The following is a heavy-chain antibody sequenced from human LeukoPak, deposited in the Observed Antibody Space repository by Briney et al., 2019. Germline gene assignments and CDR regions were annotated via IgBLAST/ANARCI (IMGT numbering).Heavy chain of an antibody. V-gene: IGHV3-30-3*01. CDR2: ISFDGTNK. CDR1: GFSFSNSA. J-gene: IGHJ4*02. D-gene: IGHD6-19*01. CDR3: AKDRSSGRVDY. Sequence: AGGSLRLSCAASGFSFSNSAMHWVRQAPGKGLEWVAVISFDGTNKYYADSVKGRFTISRDNSKNTLYLQMNSLRAEVTAVYYCAKDRSSGRVDYWGQGTLVTVSS.